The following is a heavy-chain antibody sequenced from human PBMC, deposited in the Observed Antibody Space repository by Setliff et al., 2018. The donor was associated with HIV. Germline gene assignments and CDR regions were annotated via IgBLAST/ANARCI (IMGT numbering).Heavy chain of an antibody. CDR2: IFARGDGT. CDR3: TTGLLHDGFDM. Sequence: GGSLRLSCAVSGFNVGTNGLSWVRQAPGKGLEWVSDIFARGDGTSYAESVKGRFTVSRDHAKNSVYLQMNSLRDEDTAVYYCTTGLLHDGFDMWGPGTMVTVSS. J-gene: IGHJ3*02. CDR1: GFNVGTNG. V-gene: IGHV3-23*01.